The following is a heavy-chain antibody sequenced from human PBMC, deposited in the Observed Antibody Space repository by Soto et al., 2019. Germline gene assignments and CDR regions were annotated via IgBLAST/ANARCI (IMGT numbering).Heavy chain of an antibody. J-gene: IGHJ6*02. D-gene: IGHD4-17*01. Sequence: QVQLQESGPGLVKPSQTLSLTCTVSGGSISSGDYYWSWIRQPPGKGLEWIGYIYYSGSTYYNPSLKRRVTISVDTSKNQFSLKLSSVTAADTAVYYCAKGDYYYYYYYGMDVWGQGTTVTVSS. CDR2: IYYSGST. CDR1: GGSISSGDYY. V-gene: IGHV4-30-4*01. CDR3: AKGDYYYYYYYGMDV.